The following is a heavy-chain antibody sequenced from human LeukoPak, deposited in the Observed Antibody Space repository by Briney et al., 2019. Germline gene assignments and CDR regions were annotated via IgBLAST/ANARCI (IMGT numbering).Heavy chain of an antibody. CDR1: GFTFSSYA. CDR2: IWYDGSNK. CDR3: AREEKWELLPYYYGMDV. J-gene: IGHJ6*02. V-gene: IGHV3-33*08. D-gene: IGHD1-26*01. Sequence: PGGSLRLSCAASGFTFSSYAMHWVRQAPGKGLEWVAVIWYDGSNKYYADSVKGRFTISRDNSKNTLYLQMNSLRAEDTAVYYCAREEKWELLPYYYGMDVWGQGTTVTVSS.